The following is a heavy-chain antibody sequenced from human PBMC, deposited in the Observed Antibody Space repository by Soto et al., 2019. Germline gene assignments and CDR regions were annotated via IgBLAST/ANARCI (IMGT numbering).Heavy chain of an antibody. Sequence: QVQLVQSGAEMKKPGASVKVSCKASGYTFPSYDINWVRQAAGQGPEWMGSVTPRNGDTAFAQKYQGRVTVTSNTSRSTVYMELSNLRSDDTAVYYCARGGSYWARRHYFDSWGQGTLVTVSS. CDR2: VTPRNGDT. D-gene: IGHD2-8*02. CDR1: GYTFPSYD. V-gene: IGHV1-8*02. J-gene: IGHJ4*02. CDR3: ARGGSYWARRHYFDS.